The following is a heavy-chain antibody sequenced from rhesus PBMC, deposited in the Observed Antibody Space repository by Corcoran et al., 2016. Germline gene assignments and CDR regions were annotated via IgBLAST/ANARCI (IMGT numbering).Heavy chain of an antibody. Sequence: QVQLQESGPGLVKPSETLSLTCAVSGGSISSGYYYWSWIRQPPGKGLEWIGYITYSGSTSYNPSLKSRVTISRDTSKNQFSLKLSSVTAADTAVYYCARYSGYSYFDYWGQGVLVTVSS. D-gene: IGHD5-24*01. J-gene: IGHJ4*01. CDR3: ARYSGYSYFDY. CDR1: GGSISSGYYY. V-gene: IGHV4-122*02. CDR2: ITYSGST.